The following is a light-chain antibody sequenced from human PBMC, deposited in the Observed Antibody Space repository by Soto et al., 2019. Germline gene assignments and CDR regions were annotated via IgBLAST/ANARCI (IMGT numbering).Light chain of an antibody. Sequence: DIQMTQSPSSLSASVGDRVTITCRASQRITIYLNWYQQKPGRAPSLLISTASTLHSGVPSRFSGSGSGTEFTLTIHRLQPEDFATYYCQQSYNTPWSFGQGTKVEIK. CDR1: QRITIY. CDR3: QQSYNTPWS. V-gene: IGKV1-39*01. J-gene: IGKJ1*01. CDR2: TAS.